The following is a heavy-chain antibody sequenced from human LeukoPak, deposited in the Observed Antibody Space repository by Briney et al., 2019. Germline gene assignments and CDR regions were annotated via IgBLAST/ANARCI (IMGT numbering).Heavy chain of an antibody. V-gene: IGHV4-34*01. Sequence: SETLSLTCVVSGGSFSGYYWSWIRQPPGKGLEWIGEINHGGRTNYSPSLKSRVTISVDTSKNQFSLNLSSVIAADTAVYYCARGLELGYCSGASCYIWFDPWGQGTLVTVSS. CDR3: ARGLELGYCSGASCYIWFDP. J-gene: IGHJ5*02. CDR2: INHGGRT. CDR1: GGSFSGYY. D-gene: IGHD2-2*02.